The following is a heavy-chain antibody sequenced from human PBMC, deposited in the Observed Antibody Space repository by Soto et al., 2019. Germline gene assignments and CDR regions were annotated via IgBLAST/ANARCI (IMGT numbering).Heavy chain of an antibody. CDR3: ARVSGYDYPDHWVFDY. D-gene: IGHD5-12*01. CDR2: INHSGST. V-gene: IGHV4-34*01. J-gene: IGHJ4*02. Sequence: QVQLQQWGAGLLKPSETLSLTCAVYGGSFSGYYWSWIRQPPGKGLEWIGEINHSGSTNYNPSLKSLITLSVDTSQNQVSMKLSSVTAADTAVYYCARVSGYDYPDHWVFDYWGKGTLVTVSS. CDR1: GGSFSGYY.